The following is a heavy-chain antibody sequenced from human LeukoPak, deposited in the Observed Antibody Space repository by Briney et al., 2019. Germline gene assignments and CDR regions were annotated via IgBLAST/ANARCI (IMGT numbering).Heavy chain of an antibody. V-gene: IGHV3-23*01. CDR3: AKGPVSAIVGATTLDY. CDR2: ISGSTGST. Sequence: GGSLRLSCAASGFTFSNYAMNWVRQAPGKGLEWVSLISGSTGSTYYADSVKGRFSISRDNSKNTAYLQMNSLRVEDTAVYCAKGPVSAIVGATTLDYWGQGTLVTVSS. CDR1: GFTFSNYA. J-gene: IGHJ4*02. D-gene: IGHD1-26*01.